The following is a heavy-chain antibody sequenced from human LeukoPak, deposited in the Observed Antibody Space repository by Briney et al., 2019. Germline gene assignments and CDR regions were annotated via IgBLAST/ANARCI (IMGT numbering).Heavy chain of an antibody. D-gene: IGHD2-2*02. Sequence: PSETLSLTCTVSGGSISTGSYYWSWIRQPAGKGLECIGRIYTSGSTNYNPSLKSRVTISTDTSKNQFSLKLSSVTAADTAVYYCASGHPRRTRQDEYHFDYWGQGILVTVSS. CDR1: GGSISTGSYY. CDR2: IYTSGST. J-gene: IGHJ4*02. CDR3: ASGHPRRTRQDEYHFDY. V-gene: IGHV4-61*02.